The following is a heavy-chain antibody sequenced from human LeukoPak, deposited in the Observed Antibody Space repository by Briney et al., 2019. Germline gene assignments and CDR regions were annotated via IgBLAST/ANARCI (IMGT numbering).Heavy chain of an antibody. D-gene: IGHD3-16*02. CDR2: IYYSGST. CDR3: ARDRPMITFGGVIAWFDP. Sequence: SETLSLTCTVSGGSISSSSYYWGWLRQPPGKGLEWIGSIYYSGSTYYNPSLKSRVTISVDTSKNQFSLKLSSVTAADTAVYYCARDRPMITFGGVIAWFDPWGQGTLVTVSS. V-gene: IGHV4-39*07. CDR1: GGSISSSSYY. J-gene: IGHJ5*02.